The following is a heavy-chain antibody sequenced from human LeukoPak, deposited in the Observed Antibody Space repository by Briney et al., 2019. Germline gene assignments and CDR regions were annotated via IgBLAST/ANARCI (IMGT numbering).Heavy chain of an antibody. D-gene: IGHD3-10*01. CDR3: ARQKGRGVRGVTPFDP. CDR2: LSESGGT. Sequence: PSETLSLTCAVYSGSLNSYFWSWIRQVPGKGLEWIAELSESGGTNYNPSLKSRVTISVDTSKNQFSLKLSSVTAADTAVYYCARQKGRGVRGVTPFDPWGQGTLVTVSS. J-gene: IGHJ5*02. V-gene: IGHV4-34*01. CDR1: SGSLNSYF.